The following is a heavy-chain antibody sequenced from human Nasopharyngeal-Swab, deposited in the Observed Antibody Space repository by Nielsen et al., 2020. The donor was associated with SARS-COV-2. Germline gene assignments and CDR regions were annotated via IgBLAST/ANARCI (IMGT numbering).Heavy chain of an antibody. V-gene: IGHV1-69*13. CDR2: VMPKFDTA. CDR1: GGTFRNYG. D-gene: IGHD4-17*01. Sequence: SVKVSCKTSGGTFRNYGISWVRQAPAQGLEWMGGVMPKFDTANYAQKFQDRVTITADESTSTVYLELISLTSDDTAVYYCARDSDYGDYIGWFDPWGQGTLVTVSS. J-gene: IGHJ5*02. CDR3: ARDSDYGDYIGWFDP.